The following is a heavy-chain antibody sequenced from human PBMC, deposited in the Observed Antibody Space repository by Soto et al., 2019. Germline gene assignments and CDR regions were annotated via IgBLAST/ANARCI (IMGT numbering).Heavy chain of an antibody. Sequence: EVQLLESGGGLVQPGGSLRLSCVASEFTFSNYAMNWVRQAPGEGPEWVSLISSSGGTTYYADSVKGRFGISRDNSKNTLYLQMNNLRVEYTAIYFCARDIQRRRATSGDDAFDNWGQGTMVTVSS. V-gene: IGHV3-23*01. J-gene: IGHJ3*02. CDR2: ISSSGGTT. CDR3: ARDIQRRRATSGDDAFDN. CDR1: EFTFSNYA. D-gene: IGHD2-15*01.